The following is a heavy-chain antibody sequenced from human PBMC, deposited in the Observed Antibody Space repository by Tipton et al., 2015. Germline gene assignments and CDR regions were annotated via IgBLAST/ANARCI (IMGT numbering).Heavy chain of an antibody. CDR2: IHYGGST. J-gene: IGHJ4*02. D-gene: IGHD5-24*01. CDR3: ARDAYNSNFFDY. CDR1: GDSIRSDGYY. Sequence: TLSLTCTVSGDSIRSDGYYWSWIRQHPGKDLEWTGYIHYGGSTYYNPSLRGRATISVDTFENQFSLKLTSLTAADTAVYYCARDAYNSNFFDYWGQGTLVTVSS. V-gene: IGHV4-31*03.